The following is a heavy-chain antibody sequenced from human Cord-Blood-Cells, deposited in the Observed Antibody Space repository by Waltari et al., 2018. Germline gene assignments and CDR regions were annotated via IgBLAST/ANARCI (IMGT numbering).Heavy chain of an antibody. D-gene: IGHD7-27*01. V-gene: IGHV4-34*01. CDR1: GGSSSGYY. Sequence: QVQLQQWGAGLLKPSEPLSLTCAVPGGSSSGYYWSWIRQPPGKGLEWIGEINHSGSTNYNPSLKSRVTISVDTSKNQFSLKLSSVTAADTAVYYCAKTGDDYWGQGTLVTVSS. CDR3: AKTGDDY. CDR2: INHSGST. J-gene: IGHJ4*02.